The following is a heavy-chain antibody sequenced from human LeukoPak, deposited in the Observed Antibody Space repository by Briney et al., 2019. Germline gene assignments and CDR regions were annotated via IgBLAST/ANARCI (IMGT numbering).Heavy chain of an antibody. Sequence: GGSLRLSCAASGFAFSSYWMSWVRQAPGKGLEWVANIKQGGSEKYYVDSVKGRFTISRDNAKNSLYLQMNSLRAEDTAVYYCARDMGYSYGYSYFDHWGQGTLVTVSS. CDR3: ARDMGYSYGYSYFDH. CDR2: IKQGGSEK. V-gene: IGHV3-7*01. J-gene: IGHJ4*02. D-gene: IGHD5-18*01. CDR1: GFAFSSYW.